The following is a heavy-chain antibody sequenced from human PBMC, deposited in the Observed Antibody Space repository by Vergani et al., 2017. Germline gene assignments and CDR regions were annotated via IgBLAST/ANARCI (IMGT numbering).Heavy chain of an antibody. V-gene: IGHV4-34*01. CDR2: INHSGST. Sequence: QVQLQQWGAGLLKPSETLSLTCAVYGGSFSGYYWSWIRQPPGKGLEWIVEINHSGSTNYNPSLKSRVTISVDTAKNQFSLKLSSVTAADTAVYYCARSSSIAARYYYMDVWGKGTTVTVSS. D-gene: IGHD6-6*01. CDR3: ARSSSIAARYYYMDV. J-gene: IGHJ6*03. CDR1: GGSFSGYY.